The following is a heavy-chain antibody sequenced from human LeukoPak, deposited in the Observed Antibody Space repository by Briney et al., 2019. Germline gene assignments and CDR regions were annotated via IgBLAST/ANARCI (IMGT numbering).Heavy chain of an antibody. CDR3: ARGRPDSGQGT. Sequence: SETLSLTCTVSGGSISSRYYYWHWIRQPPGKGLEWIGSIYYSGSTYYNPSLKSRVTISVDTSKNQFSLKLNSVTAADTAMYYCARGRPDSGQGTWGQGTLVTVSS. D-gene: IGHD1-26*01. V-gene: IGHV4-39*01. CDR2: IYYSGST. CDR1: GGSISSRYYY. J-gene: IGHJ5*02.